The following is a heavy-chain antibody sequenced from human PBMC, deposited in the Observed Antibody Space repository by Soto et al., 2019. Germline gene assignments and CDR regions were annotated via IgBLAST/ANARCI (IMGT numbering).Heavy chain of an antibody. J-gene: IGHJ4*02. D-gene: IGHD5-12*01. V-gene: IGHV1-69*13. Sequence: ASVKVSCKASGGTFSSYAISWVRQAPGQGLEWMGGIIPIFGTANYAQKFQGRVTITADESTSTAYMELSSLRSEDTAVYYCARDRGIVATTVYYFDYWGQGTLVTVSS. CDR1: GGTFSSYA. CDR3: ARDRGIVATTVYYFDY. CDR2: IIPIFGTA.